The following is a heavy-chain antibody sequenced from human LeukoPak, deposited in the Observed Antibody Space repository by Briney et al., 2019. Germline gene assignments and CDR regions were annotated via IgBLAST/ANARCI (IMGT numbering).Heavy chain of an antibody. CDR1: GFTFSSYA. J-gene: IGHJ4*02. D-gene: IGHD3-22*01. V-gene: IGHV3-23*01. Sequence: GGSLRLFCAASGFTFSSYAMSWVRQAPGKGLEWVSAISGSGGSTYYADSVKGRFTISRDNSKNTLYLQMNSLRAEDTAVYYCAMTYYYDSSGYYLDYWGQGTLVTVSS. CDR3: AMTYYYDSSGYYLDY. CDR2: ISGSGGST.